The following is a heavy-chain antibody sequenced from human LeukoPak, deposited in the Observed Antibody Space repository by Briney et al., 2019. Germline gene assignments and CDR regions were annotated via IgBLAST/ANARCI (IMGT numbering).Heavy chain of an antibody. CDR3: VRHVRGDGARWLDP. J-gene: IGHJ5*02. D-gene: IGHD3-10*01. CDR2: VFPHDSST. CDR1: GYTFTDNW. V-gene: IGHV5-51*01. Sequence: GESLKISCKVSGYTFTDNWIGWVRQMPGKGLEWMGIVFPHDSSTRYRPSFQGQVTISVDKSINTAYLQWISLKASDTAMYYCVRHVRGDGARWLDPWGQGTLVTVSS.